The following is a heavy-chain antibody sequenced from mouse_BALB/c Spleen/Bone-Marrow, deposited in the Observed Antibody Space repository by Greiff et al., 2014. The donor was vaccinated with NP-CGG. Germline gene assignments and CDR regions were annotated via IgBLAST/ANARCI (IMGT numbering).Heavy chain of an antibody. CDR3: ARDRGVQGYAMDY. J-gene: IGHJ4*01. V-gene: IGHV5-4*02. CDR2: ISDGGSYT. CDR1: GFTFSDYY. D-gene: IGHD2-14*01. Sequence: EVQLQESGGGLVKPGGSLKLSCAASGFTFSDYYMYWVRQTPEKRLEWVATISDGGSYTYYPDSVKGRFTISRDIAKNNLYLQMSSLKSGDTAMYYCARDRGVQGYAMDYWGQGTSVTVSS.